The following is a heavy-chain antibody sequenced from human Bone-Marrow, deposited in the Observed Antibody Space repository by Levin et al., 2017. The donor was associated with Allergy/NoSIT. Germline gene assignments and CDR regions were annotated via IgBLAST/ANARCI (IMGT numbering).Heavy chain of an antibody. V-gene: IGHV3-23*01. J-gene: IGHJ5*02. D-gene: IGHD3-3*01. CDR1: GFTFEKYA. Sequence: GGSLRLSCAASGFTFEKYAMNWVRQAPGKGLEWVSSISGAGESTYYTVPLEGRFFISRDNSKNTLYLQMNNLSVEDTAMYFCAKTNDFWSGRPNWFAPWGQGTLVIVSS. CDR3: AKTNDFWSGRPNWFAP. CDR2: ISGAGEST.